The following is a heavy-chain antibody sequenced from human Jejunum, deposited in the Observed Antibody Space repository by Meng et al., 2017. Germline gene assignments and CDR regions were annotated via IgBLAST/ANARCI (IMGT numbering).Heavy chain of an antibody. CDR2: IRSKSNSYAT. D-gene: IGHD3-22*01. CDR1: GFTFSGSA. V-gene: IGHV3-73*01. CDR3: TRHVRFDSSGYYDY. J-gene: IGHJ4*02. Sequence: GESLKISCAASGFTFSGSAMHWVRQASGKGLEWGGRIRSKSNSYATAYDASVKGRFTISRDDSKNTAYLQMNSLKTEDTAVYYCTRHVRFDSSGYYDYWGQGTLVTVSS.